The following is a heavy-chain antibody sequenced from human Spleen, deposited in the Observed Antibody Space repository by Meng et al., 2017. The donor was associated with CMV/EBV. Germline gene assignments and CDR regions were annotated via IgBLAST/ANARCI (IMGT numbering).Heavy chain of an antibody. D-gene: IGHD3-9*01. V-gene: IGHV1-18*01. CDR3: AREWEPYDVVTGYHYLAY. CDR2: SSNYNGNR. J-gene: IGHJ4*02. CDR1: GYTFTSYG. Sequence: ASVKVSCKASGYTFTSYGISWVRQAPGQAPEWMAWSSNYNGNRKYAQKFLGRVTMTTDTSTSTAYMELRSLRTDDTAVYYCAREWEPYDVVTGYHYLAYWGQGTLVTVSS.